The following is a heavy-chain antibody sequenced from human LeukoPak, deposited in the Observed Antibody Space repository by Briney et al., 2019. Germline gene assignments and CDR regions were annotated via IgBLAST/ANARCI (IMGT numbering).Heavy chain of an antibody. V-gene: IGHV4-39*01. CDR2: IYYSGST. Sequence: PSETLSLTCTVSGGSISSSSYYWGWIRQPPGKGLEWIESIYYSGSTYYNPSLKSRVTISVDTSKNQFSLKLSSVTAADTAVYYCARTITMVRGVIDPFDYWGQGTLVTVSS. J-gene: IGHJ4*02. CDR1: GGSISSSSYY. D-gene: IGHD3-10*01. CDR3: ARTITMVRGVIDPFDY.